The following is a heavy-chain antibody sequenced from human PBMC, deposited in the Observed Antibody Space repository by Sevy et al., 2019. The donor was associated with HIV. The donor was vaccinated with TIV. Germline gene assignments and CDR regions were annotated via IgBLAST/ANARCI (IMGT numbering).Heavy chain of an antibody. J-gene: IGHJ3*02. Sequence: ASVKVSCKVSGYSVSDLSIHWVRQAPGKGLEWMGGYDPEDGETIYEQKFQGRVTMTEDTSTDIAYMELSSLRSEDTAVYYCATSPDYYGSSRDAFDIWGQGTMVTVSS. CDR3: ATSPDYYGSSRDAFDI. V-gene: IGHV1-24*01. CDR1: GYSVSDLS. D-gene: IGHD3-22*01. CDR2: YDPEDGET.